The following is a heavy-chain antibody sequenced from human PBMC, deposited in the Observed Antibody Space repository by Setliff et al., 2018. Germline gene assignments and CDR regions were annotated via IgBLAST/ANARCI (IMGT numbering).Heavy chain of an antibody. Sequence: SETLSLTCAAYGGTFSDYYWTWIRQPPGMGLEWVGEINHRGSTNYNPSLKSRVTISVDTSKDQFSLKVISMTAADTAVYYCARGRNIAARLLDSWGQGTLVTVSS. V-gene: IGHV4-34*01. D-gene: IGHD6-6*01. J-gene: IGHJ4*02. CDR3: ARGRNIAARLLDS. CDR1: GGTFSDYY. CDR2: INHRGST.